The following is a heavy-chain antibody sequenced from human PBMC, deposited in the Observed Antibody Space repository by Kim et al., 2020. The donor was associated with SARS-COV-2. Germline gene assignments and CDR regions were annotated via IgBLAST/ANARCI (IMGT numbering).Heavy chain of an antibody. V-gene: IGHV3-64*05. J-gene: IGHJ6*02. Sequence: GGSLRLSCSASGFTFSDYALHWVRQAPGKRLEYVSAITSNGGSTYYADSVKGRFTISRDNSKNTLYVQMSSLRTEDTAVYYCVKGGAVGPNFPIDYYGMDVWGQGTTVTVSS. CDR3: VKGGAVGPNFPIDYYGMDV. CDR2: ITSNGGST. CDR1: GFTFSDYA. D-gene: IGHD1-26*01.